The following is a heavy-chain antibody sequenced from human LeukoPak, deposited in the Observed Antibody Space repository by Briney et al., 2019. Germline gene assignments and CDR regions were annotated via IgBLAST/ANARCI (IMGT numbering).Heavy chain of an antibody. CDR2: IYYSGNT. V-gene: IGHV4-39*01. CDR3: ARQTGSGLFILP. CDR1: GFTFSSYE. J-gene: IGHJ4*02. Sequence: LRLSCAASGFTFSSYEMHWVRQPPGKGLEWIGSIYYSGNTYYNASLKSQVSISIDTSKNQFSLRLTSVTAADTAVYYCARQTGSGLFILPGGQGTLVTVSS. D-gene: IGHD3/OR15-3a*01.